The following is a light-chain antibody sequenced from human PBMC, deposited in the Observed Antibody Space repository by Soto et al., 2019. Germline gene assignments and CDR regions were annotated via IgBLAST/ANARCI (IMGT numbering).Light chain of an antibody. J-gene: IGLJ1*01. CDR3: SSYTGGSTYV. CDR2: DVS. Sequence: QSALTQPASVSGPPGQSITISCTGTSSDIGGYKYVSWYQQHPGKDPKLMIYDVSNRPSGVSNRFSVSKSGNTATLTISKLQGEDEAEYYCSSYTGGSTYVFGTGTKVTVL. V-gene: IGLV2-14*01. CDR1: SSDIGGYKY.